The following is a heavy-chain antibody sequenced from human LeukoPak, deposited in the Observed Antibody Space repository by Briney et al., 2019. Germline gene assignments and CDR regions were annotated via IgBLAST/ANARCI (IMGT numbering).Heavy chain of an antibody. V-gene: IGHV3-48*03. CDR1: GFTFSSYE. CDR2: ISSSGSTI. D-gene: IGHD3-22*01. J-gene: IGHJ4*02. CDR3: ASPNDYYDSSGFDY. Sequence: GGSLRLSCAASGFTFSSYEMNWVRQAPGKGLECVSYISSSGSTIYYADSVKGRFTISRDNAKNSLYLQMNSLRAEDTAVYYCASPNDYYDSSGFDYWGQGTLVTVSS.